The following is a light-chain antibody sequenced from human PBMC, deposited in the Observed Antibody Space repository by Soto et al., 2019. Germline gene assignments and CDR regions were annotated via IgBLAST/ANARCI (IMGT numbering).Light chain of an antibody. Sequence: DIQLTQFPSTLSPSVGDRVTITCRASQSISSWLAWYQQKPGNAPKLLIYKASSLQSGVPSRFSGSGSGTEFTLTISTLQPDDFATDYCQQYHSYPHTFGQGTKLEIK. CDR3: QQYHSYPHT. CDR2: KAS. J-gene: IGKJ2*01. CDR1: QSISSW. V-gene: IGKV1-5*03.